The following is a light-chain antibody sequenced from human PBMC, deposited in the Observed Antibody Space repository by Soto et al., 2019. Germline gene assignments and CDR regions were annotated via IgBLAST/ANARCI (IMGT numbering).Light chain of an antibody. V-gene: IGKV1-39*01. CDR1: QSISTY. CDR3: QHSYGNPRT. J-gene: IGKJ1*01. Sequence: IQMTQSPSSLSASLGDRVTITCRASQSISTYLNWYQHKPGKAPKVLIYAVSSLQSGVPSRCSGSGSGTDFTLTITSLQPEDSATYYCQHSYGNPRTFGQGTKVDIK. CDR2: AVS.